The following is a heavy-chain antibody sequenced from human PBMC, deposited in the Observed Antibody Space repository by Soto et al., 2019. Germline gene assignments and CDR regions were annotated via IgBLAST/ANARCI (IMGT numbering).Heavy chain of an antibody. Sequence: QLQLQESGSGLVKPSQTLSLTCAVSGGSISSGGYSWSWIRQPPGKGLEWIGYIYHSGSTYYNPSLKGRVTISVDRSKNQFSLKLSSVTAADTAAYYCARVRGRYCGGECYPPTRNWFDPWGQGTLVTVSS. D-gene: IGHD2-21*01. CDR2: IYHSGST. J-gene: IGHJ5*02. CDR1: GGSISSGGYS. CDR3: ARVRGRYCGGECYPPTRNWFDP. V-gene: IGHV4-30-2*01.